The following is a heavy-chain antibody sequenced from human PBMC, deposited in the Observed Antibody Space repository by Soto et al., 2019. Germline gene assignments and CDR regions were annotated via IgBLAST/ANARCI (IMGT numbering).Heavy chain of an antibody. V-gene: IGHV3-15*01. D-gene: IGHD5-18*01. CDR2: IKSKTDGGTT. Sequence: EVQLVESGGGLVKPGGSLRLSCAASGFTFSNAWMSWVRQAPGKGLEWVGRIKSKTDGGTTDYAAPVKGRFTISRDDSKNTLYLQMNSLKTEDTAVYYCTTEGGIQLWPTPAYFDYWGQGTLVTVSS. CDR3: TTEGGIQLWPTPAYFDY. J-gene: IGHJ4*02. CDR1: GFTFSNAW.